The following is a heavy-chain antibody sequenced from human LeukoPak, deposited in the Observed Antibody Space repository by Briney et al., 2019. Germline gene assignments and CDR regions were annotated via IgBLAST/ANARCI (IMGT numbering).Heavy chain of an antibody. CDR1: GYTFTGYY. CDR2: INPNSGGT. V-gene: IGHV1-2*02. J-gene: IGHJ5*02. CDR3: ARVYGGNNWFDP. D-gene: IGHD4-23*01. Sequence: ASVKVSCKASGYTFTGYYMHWVRQAPGQGLEWMGWINPNSGGTNYAQKFQGRVTMTRDTSNSTAYMELSRLRSDDTAVYYCARVYGGNNWFDPWGQGTLVTVSS.